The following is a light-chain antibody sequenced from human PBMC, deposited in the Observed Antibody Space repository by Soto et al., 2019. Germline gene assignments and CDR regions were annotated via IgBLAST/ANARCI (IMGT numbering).Light chain of an antibody. CDR1: QSVSSSY. CDR2: GTS. Sequence: EIVLTQSPGTLSLSPGERATLSCRASQSVSSSYLAWYQQKPGQAPRLLIYGTSSRATAIPDRFSGSGSGRYFTLTSSRLEPEDFAVYYCQQYGSSSWTFGQGTKVEIK. V-gene: IGKV3-20*01. CDR3: QQYGSSSWT. J-gene: IGKJ1*01.